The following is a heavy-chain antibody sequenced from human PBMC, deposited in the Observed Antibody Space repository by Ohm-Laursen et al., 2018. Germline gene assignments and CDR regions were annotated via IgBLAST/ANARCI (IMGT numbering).Heavy chain of an antibody. CDR3: SRFRAVAGNPPDY. V-gene: IGHV3-7*01. Sequence: SLRLSCAAFGFTFSSYWMSWVRQAPGKGLEWVANINQVGIEKYYVDSVKGRFTISRDNAKNSLYLQMNSLRAEDTAVYFCSRFRAVAGNPPDYWGQGTLVTVSS. D-gene: IGHD6-19*01. CDR1: GFTFSSYW. J-gene: IGHJ4*02. CDR2: INQVGIEK.